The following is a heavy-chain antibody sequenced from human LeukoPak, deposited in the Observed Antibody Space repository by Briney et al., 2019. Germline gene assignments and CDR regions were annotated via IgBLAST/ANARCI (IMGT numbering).Heavy chain of an antibody. Sequence: GGSLRLSCAASGFTFSSYSMTSVHQATGKGLEWVSSISSNSSYIYYADSVKGRFTISRDNAKNSLYLQMNSPRAEDTAVNYCARGTYCSGGSCLDYWGQGTLVTVSS. CDR1: GFTFSSYS. V-gene: IGHV3-21*01. D-gene: IGHD2-15*01. CDR2: ISSNSSYI. CDR3: ARGTYCSGGSCLDY. J-gene: IGHJ4*02.